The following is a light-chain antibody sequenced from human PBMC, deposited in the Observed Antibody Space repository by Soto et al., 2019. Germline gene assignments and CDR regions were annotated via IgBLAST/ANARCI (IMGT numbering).Light chain of an antibody. J-gene: IGLJ1*01. CDR2: EVS. CDR3: SSYTSYYTRV. Sequence: QSVLTQPASVSGSPGQSITFSCTGTSYDVGGYNYVSWYQQHSGKAPKLIIFEVSNRPSGVSDRFSGSKSGNTASLTISGLQPEDEADYFCSSYTSYYTRVFXTGTKVTVL. CDR1: SYDVGGYNY. V-gene: IGLV2-14*03.